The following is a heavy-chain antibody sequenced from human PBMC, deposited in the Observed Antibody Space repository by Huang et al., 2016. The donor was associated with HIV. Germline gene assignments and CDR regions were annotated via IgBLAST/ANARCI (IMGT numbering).Heavy chain of an antibody. J-gene: IGHJ3*02. V-gene: IGHV1-24*01. CDR3: AAGYDTYSDI. Sequence: QVQLVQSGAEVKKPGASVKVSCKVSGYTLTELSIHWVRQATGKGLEWMGGFAPEHGETIYAQNFQGRVPMTEDTSTVTAYMELHSLRPEDTAVYYCAAGYDTYSDIWGQGTMVIASS. D-gene: IGHD2-21*01. CDR1: GYTLTELS. CDR2: FAPEHGET.